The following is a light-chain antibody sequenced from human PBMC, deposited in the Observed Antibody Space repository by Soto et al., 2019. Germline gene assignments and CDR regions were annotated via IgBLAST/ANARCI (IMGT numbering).Light chain of an antibody. CDR1: QSISSW. Sequence: DIQMTQSPSTLSASVGDRVTITCRASQSISSWLAWYQQKPGEAPKLLIYDASSLESGVPSRFSGSGSGTEFTLTISSLQPDDFATYYFQQYNSYSPTFGQGTKVEIK. CDR2: DAS. J-gene: IGKJ1*01. V-gene: IGKV1-5*01. CDR3: QQYNSYSPT.